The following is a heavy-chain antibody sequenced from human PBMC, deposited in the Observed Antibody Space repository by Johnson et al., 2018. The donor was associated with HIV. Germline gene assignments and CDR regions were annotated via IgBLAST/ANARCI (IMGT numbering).Heavy chain of an antibody. J-gene: IGHJ3*02. CDR2: IKQDGSEK. V-gene: IGHV3-7*01. Sequence: VQLVESGGGLVQPGGSLRLSCAASGFTFSSYWMSWVRQAPGKGLEWVANIKQDGSEKYYVDSVKGRFTISRDNAKNSLYLQMNSLRTEDTAVYYCAGGRITTRVMDRRGGGFDIWGQGTMVIVSS. CDR3: AGGRITTRVMDRRGGGFDI. D-gene: IGHD3-22*01. CDR1: GFTFSSYW.